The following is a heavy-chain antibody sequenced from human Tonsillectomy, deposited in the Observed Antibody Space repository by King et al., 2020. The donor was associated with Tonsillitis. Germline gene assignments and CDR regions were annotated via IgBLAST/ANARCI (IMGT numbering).Heavy chain of an antibody. CDR1: EFTVSTNY. V-gene: IGHV3-66*01. D-gene: IGHD3-22*01. CDR2: VYDGGRT. J-gene: IGHJ4*02. CDR3: AGYFYDSCGYPGY. Sequence: VQLVESGGGLVQPGGSLRLSCAASEFTVSTNYMSWVRQAPGKGLEWVSVVYDGGRTSYADSVKGRFTISRDSSKNTVYIQMNSLRAEDTAVYYCAGYFYDSCGYPGYWGQGTLVTVSS.